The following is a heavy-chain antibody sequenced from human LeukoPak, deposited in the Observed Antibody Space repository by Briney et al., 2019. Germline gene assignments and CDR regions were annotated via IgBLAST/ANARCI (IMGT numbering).Heavy chain of an antibody. CDR1: GGSISSYY. CDR3: ARDLPSGYSSGWYVTSDY. V-gene: IGHV4-4*07. Sequence: SETLSLTCTVSGGSISSYYWSWIRQPAGKGLEWIGRIYTSGSTNYNPSLKSRVTMSVDTSKNQFSLRLSSVTAADTAVYYCARDLPSGYSSGWYVTSDYWGQGTLVTVSS. D-gene: IGHD6-19*01. J-gene: IGHJ4*02. CDR2: IYTSGST.